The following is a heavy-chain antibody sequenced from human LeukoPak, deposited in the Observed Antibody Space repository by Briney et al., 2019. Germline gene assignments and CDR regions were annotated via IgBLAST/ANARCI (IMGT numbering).Heavy chain of an antibody. D-gene: IGHD1-1*01. CDR3: AREGPGTCFDY. Sequence: ASVKVSCKVSGNTLTDLSIHWVRQAPEKGLDWMGGLDPEDAEVIYAEKFQDRVTITEDPSTDTAYMELSSLRSEDTAVYYCAREGPGTCFDYWGQGTLVTVSS. CDR2: LDPEDAEV. J-gene: IGHJ4*02. CDR1: GNTLTDLS. V-gene: IGHV1-24*01.